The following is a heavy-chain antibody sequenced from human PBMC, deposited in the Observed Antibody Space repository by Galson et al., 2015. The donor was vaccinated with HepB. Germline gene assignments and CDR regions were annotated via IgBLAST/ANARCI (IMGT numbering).Heavy chain of an antibody. Sequence: SLRLSCAASGFTFGNYSMNWVRQAPGKGLEWVSSISGSSSYIYYADSVKGRFTISRDNAKNSLYLQMNSLRAEDTAVYYCARDDLEVVLAATLQYPTYNYYGMDVWGQGTTVTVSS. CDR3: ARDDLEVVLAATLQYPTYNYYGMDV. V-gene: IGHV3-21*01. CDR1: GFTFGNYS. J-gene: IGHJ6*02. D-gene: IGHD2-2*01. CDR2: ISGSSSYI.